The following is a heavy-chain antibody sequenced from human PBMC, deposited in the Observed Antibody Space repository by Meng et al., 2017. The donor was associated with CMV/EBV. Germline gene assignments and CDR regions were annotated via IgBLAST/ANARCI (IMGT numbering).Heavy chain of an antibody. CDR2: ISSNLNTI. CDR3: ARWYCSTTSCLFDY. J-gene: IGHJ4*02. D-gene: IGHD2-2*01. V-gene: IGHV3-48*04. CDR1: GFTFSSYW. Sequence: GGSLRLSCAASGFTFSSYWMNWVRQAPGKGLEWVSYISSNLNTIFYADFVKGRFTVSRDNPKNSLYLQMNSLRADDTAVYYCARWYCSTTSCLFDYWGQGALVTVSS.